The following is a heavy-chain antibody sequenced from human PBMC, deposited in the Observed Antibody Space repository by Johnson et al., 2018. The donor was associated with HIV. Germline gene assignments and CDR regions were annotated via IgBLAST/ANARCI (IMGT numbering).Heavy chain of an antibody. J-gene: IGHJ3*02. CDR3: ANPTGSDAFDI. CDR2: ISYDGSNK. V-gene: IGHV3-30*04. Sequence: QVQLVESGGGVVQPGRSLRLSCAASGFTFSSYAMHWVRQAPGKGLEWVAVISYDGSNKYYADSVKGRFTISRDNAKNSLYLQINSLRAEDTAVYYCANPTGSDAFDIWGQGTMVTVSS. D-gene: IGHD1-1*01. CDR1: GFTFSSYA.